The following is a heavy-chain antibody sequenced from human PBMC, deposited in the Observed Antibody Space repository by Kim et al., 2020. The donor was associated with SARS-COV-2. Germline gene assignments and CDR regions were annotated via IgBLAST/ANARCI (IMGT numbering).Heavy chain of an antibody. CDR3: AEGEGYSGYYGFDY. CDR1: GGTFSSYA. Sequence: ASVKVSCKASGGTFSSYAISWVRPAPGQGLEWMGGIIPIFGTANYAQKFQGRVTITADESTSTAYMELSSLRSEDTAVYYCAEGEGYSGYYGFDYWGQGTLVTVSS. CDR2: IIPIFGTA. V-gene: IGHV1-69*13. D-gene: IGHD5-12*01. J-gene: IGHJ4*02.